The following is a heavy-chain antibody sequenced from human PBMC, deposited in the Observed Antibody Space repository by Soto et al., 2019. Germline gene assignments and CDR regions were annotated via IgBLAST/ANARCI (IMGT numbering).Heavy chain of an antibody. J-gene: IGHJ4*02. Sequence: QVHLVESGGGVVQPGRSLRLSCAASGFSFSTYGMHWVRQAPGKGLEWVAFISNDGSNKYYADSVKGRFTISRDNSKNTLYLQMNSLRAEDTAVYXXXXXXXXXXAXDYWGQGTLVTVSS. V-gene: IGHV3-30*03. CDR1: GFSFSTYG. CDR3: XXXXXXXXAXDY. CDR2: ISNDGSNK.